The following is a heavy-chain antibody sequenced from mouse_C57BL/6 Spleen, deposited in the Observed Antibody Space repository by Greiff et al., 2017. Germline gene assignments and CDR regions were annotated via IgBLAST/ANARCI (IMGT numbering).Heavy chain of an antibody. Sequence: EVQLQQSGPELVKPGASVKISCKASGYTFTDYYMNWVKQSHGKSLEWIGDINPNNGGTSYNQKFKGKATLTVDKSSSTAYMELRSLTSEDSAVYYCAPYSNYAMDYWGKGTSVTVSS. CDR3: APYSNYAMDY. D-gene: IGHD2-5*01. J-gene: IGHJ4*01. CDR2: INPNNGGT. CDR1: GYTFTDYY. V-gene: IGHV1-26*01.